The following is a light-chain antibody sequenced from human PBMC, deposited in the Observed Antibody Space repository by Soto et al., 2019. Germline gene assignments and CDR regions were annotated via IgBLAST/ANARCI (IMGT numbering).Light chain of an antibody. CDR2: DAS. CDR1: QDISNS. J-gene: IGKJ3*01. V-gene: IGKV1-33*01. Sequence: DIKMTQSPSSLSASVGDRVTISCQASQDISNSLNWYQQKPGKAPELLIYDASNLETGVPSRFSGSGSGTDFTFTISSLQPEDIATYYCQHYNNLPPTFGPGTKVDIK. CDR3: QHYNNLPPT.